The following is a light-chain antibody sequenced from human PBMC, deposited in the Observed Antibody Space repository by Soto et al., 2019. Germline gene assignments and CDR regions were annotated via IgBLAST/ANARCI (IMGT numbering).Light chain of an antibody. V-gene: IGKV1-27*01. CDR1: HGIRNN. J-gene: IGKJ3*01. Sequence: DIQMTQSPSSLSASAGDRVTITCRASHGIRNNLAWYQQKPGEAPKLLIYAASTLQSGVPSRFSGGGSGTDFTLTISSLQPGDAATYYCQKYFSVPFTFGPGTKVEIK. CDR2: AAS. CDR3: QKYFSVPFT.